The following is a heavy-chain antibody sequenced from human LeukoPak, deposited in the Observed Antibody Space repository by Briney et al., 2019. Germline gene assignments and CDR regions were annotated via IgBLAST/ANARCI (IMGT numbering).Heavy chain of an antibody. CDR3: ARESDDYGDYDPNAFDI. Sequence: SQTLSLTCTVSGVSISSGGYYWRWLRQHPGKGLEWIGYIYYSGSTYYNPSLKSRVTISVDTSKNQFSLKLSSVTAADTAVYYCARESDDYGDYDPNAFDIWGQGTMVTVSS. D-gene: IGHD4-17*01. J-gene: IGHJ3*02. V-gene: IGHV4-31*03. CDR2: IYYSGST. CDR1: GVSISSGGYY.